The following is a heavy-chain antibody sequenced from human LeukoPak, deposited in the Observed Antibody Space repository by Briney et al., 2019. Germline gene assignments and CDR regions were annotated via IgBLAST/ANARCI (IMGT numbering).Heavy chain of an antibody. D-gene: IGHD2-2*01. J-gene: IGHJ6*03. CDR2: IYYSGST. CDR3: ARTLREIVRRYCSSTSCQDPNYYYYMDV. CDR1: GYSISSGYY. V-gene: IGHV4-38-2*02. Sequence: SETLSLTCTVSGYSISSGYYWGWIRQPPGKGLEWIGYIYYSGSTNYNPSLKSRVTISVDTSKNQFSLKLSSVTAADTAVYYCARTLREIVRRYCSSTSCQDPNYYYYMDVWGKGTTVTISS.